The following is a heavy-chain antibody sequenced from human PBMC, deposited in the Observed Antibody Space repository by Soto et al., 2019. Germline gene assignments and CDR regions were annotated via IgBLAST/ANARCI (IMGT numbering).Heavy chain of an antibody. Sequence: PGGSLRLSCAASGFTFSSYWMHWVRQAPGKGLVWVSRINSDGSSTSYADSVKGRFTISRDNAKNTLYLQMNSLRAEDTAVYYCARGVYCSDGSCYSDNWFDPWGQGTLVTVSS. CDR1: GFTFSSYW. CDR2: INSDGSST. V-gene: IGHV3-74*01. CDR3: ARGVYCSDGSCYSDNWFDP. D-gene: IGHD2-15*01. J-gene: IGHJ5*02.